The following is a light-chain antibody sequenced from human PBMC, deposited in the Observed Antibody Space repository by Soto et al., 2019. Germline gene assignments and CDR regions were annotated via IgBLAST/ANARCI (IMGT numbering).Light chain of an antibody. V-gene: IGLV2-8*01. J-gene: IGLJ1*01. CDR1: SSDVGGYNF. CDR3: SSYAGSNIYV. Sequence: SALAQPPSASGSPGQSVTISCTGTSSDVGGYNFVSWYQHHPGKAPKVIIYEVSKRPSGVPNRFSGSKSGNTASLTVSGLQAEDEADYYCSSYAGSNIYVFGTGTKLTVL. CDR2: EVS.